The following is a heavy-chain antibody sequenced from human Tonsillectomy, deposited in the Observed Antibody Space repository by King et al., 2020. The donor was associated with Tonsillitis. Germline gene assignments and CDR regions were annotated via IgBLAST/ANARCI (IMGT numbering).Heavy chain of an antibody. CDR3: ARGGMIAQWLLHPHFDY. V-gene: IGHV4-59*01. CDR2: IYYSGST. Sequence: VQLQESGPGLVKPSETLSLTCTVSGGSISSYYWSLIRQPPGKGLEWVGYIYYSGSTNYNPSPKSRVTISVETSKNQFSLKLSSVTAADTAVYYCARGGMIAQWLLHPHFDYWGQGTLVTVSS. D-gene: IGHD6-19*01. J-gene: IGHJ4*02. CDR1: GGSISSYY.